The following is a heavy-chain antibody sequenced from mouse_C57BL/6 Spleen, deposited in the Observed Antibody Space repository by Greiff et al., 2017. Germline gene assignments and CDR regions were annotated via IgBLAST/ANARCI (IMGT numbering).Heavy chain of an antibody. V-gene: IGHV1-59*01. D-gene: IGHD4-1*01. CDR3: AGTGTGYFDY. CDR1: GYTFTSYW. Sequence: VQLQQPGAELVRPGTSVKLSCKASGYTFTSYWMHWVKQRPGQGLEWIGVIDPSDSYTNYNQKFKGKATLTVDTSSSTAYMQLSSLTSEDSAVYYCAGTGTGYFDYWGQGTTLTVSS. CDR2: IDPSDSYT. J-gene: IGHJ2*01.